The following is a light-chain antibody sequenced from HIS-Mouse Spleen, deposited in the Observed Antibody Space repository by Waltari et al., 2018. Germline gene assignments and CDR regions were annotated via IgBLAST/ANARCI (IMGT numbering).Light chain of an antibody. CDR3: QSADSSGTYSVV. CDR2: KDS. CDR1: ALPKQY. Sequence: SYELTQPPSVSVSPGQTARITCSGDALPKQYAYWYQQKPGQAPVLVIYKDSERPSGSLERFFGSSSGTTVTLTISGVQAEDEADYYCQSADSSGTYSVVFGGGTKLTVL. V-gene: IGLV3-25*03. J-gene: IGLJ2*01.